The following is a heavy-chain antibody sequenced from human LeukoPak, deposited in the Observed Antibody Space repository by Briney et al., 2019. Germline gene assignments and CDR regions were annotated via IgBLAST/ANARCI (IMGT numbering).Heavy chain of an antibody. CDR3: ARDVSKAAAGYDY. V-gene: IGHV3-64*02. CDR1: GFTFSSYA. Sequence: GGSLRLSCAASGFTFSSYAMHWVRQAPGKGLEYVSAISSNGGSTYYADSVKGRFTISRDNSKNTLYLQMGSLRAEDMAVYYCARDVSKAAAGYDYWGQGTLVTVSS. D-gene: IGHD6-13*01. J-gene: IGHJ4*02. CDR2: ISSNGGST.